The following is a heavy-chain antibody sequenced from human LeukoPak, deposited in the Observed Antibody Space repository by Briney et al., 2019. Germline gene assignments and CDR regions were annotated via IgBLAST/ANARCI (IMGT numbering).Heavy chain of an antibody. CDR2: ISYDGSNK. Sequence: GGSLRLSCTASRFTFSDYGMHWVRQAPGKGLEWVAFISYDGSNKYYADSVKGRLTISRDNSKDTLYLQMNSLGAEDTAVYYCAKELDYGGNSPFHYWGQGTLVTVSS. D-gene: IGHD4-23*01. V-gene: IGHV3-30*18. CDR3: AKELDYGGNSPFHY. CDR1: RFTFSDYG. J-gene: IGHJ4*02.